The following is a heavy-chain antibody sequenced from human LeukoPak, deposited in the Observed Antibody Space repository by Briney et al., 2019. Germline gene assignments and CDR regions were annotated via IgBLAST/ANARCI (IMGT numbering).Heavy chain of an antibody. CDR1: GFTVSSNY. D-gene: IGHD3-3*01. J-gene: IGHJ6*03. CDR3: TRDTVGGHYDFWSGYYNYYYMDV. Sequence: GGSLRLSCAASGFTVSSNYMSWVRQAPGKGLEWVGFIRSKAYGGTTEYAASVKGRFTISRDDSKSIAYLQMNSLKTEDTAVYYCTRDTVGGHYDFWSGYYNYYYMDVWGKGTTVTVSS. V-gene: IGHV3-49*04. CDR2: IRSKAYGGTT.